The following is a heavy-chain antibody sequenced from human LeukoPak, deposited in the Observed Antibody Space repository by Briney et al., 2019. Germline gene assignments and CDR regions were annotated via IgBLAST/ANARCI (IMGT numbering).Heavy chain of an antibody. J-gene: IGHJ4*02. V-gene: IGHV3-7*05. D-gene: IGHD6-19*01. CDR1: GFTFSTDW. Sequence: GGSLRLSCAASGFTFSTDWMSWVRQAPGKWLEWVANIKEDGSEKYYADSVKGRFSISRDNAKNSLYLQMNSLRAEDTAVYYAVSGGGYWGQGTLVTVSS. CDR3: VSGGGY. CDR2: IKEDGSEK.